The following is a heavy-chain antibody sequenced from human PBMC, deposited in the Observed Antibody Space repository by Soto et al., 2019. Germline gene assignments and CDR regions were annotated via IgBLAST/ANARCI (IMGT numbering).Heavy chain of an antibody. CDR3: ARGDSTDCSNGVCSFFYNHDMDV. J-gene: IGHJ6*02. CDR1: GYSFTDYH. D-gene: IGHD2-8*01. Sequence: TSVKVTCKASGYSFTDYHIHWVRQAPGQGLEWLGRINPKSGGTSTAQKFQGWVTMTTDTSISTASMELTRLTSDDTAIYYCARGDSTDCSNGVCSFFYNHDMDVWGQGTTVTVSS. V-gene: IGHV1-2*04. CDR2: INPKSGGT.